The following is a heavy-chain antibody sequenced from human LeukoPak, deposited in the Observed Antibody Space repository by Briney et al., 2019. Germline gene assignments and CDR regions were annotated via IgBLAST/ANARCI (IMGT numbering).Heavy chain of an antibody. CDR1: GYSISSGYY. Sequence: SETLSLTCTVSGYSISSGYYWGWIRQPPGKGLEWIGSIYHSGSTYYNPSLKSRVTISVDTSKNQFSLKLSSVTAADTAVYYFARRRVGSGSNNFDYWGQGTLVTVSS. CDR3: ARRRVGSGSNNFDY. D-gene: IGHD3-10*01. CDR2: IYHSGST. V-gene: IGHV4-38-2*02. J-gene: IGHJ4*02.